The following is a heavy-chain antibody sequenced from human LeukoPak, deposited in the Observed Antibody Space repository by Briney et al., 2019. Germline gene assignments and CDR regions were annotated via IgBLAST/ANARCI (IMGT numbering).Heavy chain of an antibody. Sequence: GGSLRLSCSASGFTFSRYGMHWVRQAPGKGLEYVSAIVSNGDSTYYADSVKGRFTISRDNTKNTLYLQMSSLRPDDTAVYYCVNPGWYYDSSGYSYYYGMDVWGQGTTVTVSS. CDR1: GFTFSRYG. D-gene: IGHD3-22*01. CDR3: VNPGWYYDSSGYSYYYGMDV. J-gene: IGHJ6*02. CDR2: IVSNGDST. V-gene: IGHV3-64D*09.